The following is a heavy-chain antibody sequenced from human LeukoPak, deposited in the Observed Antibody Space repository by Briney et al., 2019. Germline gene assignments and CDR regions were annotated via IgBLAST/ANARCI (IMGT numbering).Heavy chain of an antibody. CDR2: ISSSSSTI. CDR1: GFTFSSYS. D-gene: IGHD3-22*01. Sequence: GGSLRLSCAASGFTFSSYSMNWVRQAPGKGLEWVSYISSSSSTIYYADSVKGRFTISRDNAKNSLYLQMNSLRAEDTAVYYCAREWLRGPLDYWGQGTLVTVSS. J-gene: IGHJ4*02. CDR3: AREWLRGPLDY. V-gene: IGHV3-48*04.